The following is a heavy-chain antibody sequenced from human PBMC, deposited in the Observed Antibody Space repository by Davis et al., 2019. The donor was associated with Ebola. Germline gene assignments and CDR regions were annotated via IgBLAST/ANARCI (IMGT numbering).Heavy chain of an antibody. Sequence: ASVKVSCKASGYTFTSYYMHWVRQAPGQGLEWMGIINPSGGSTSYAQKFQGRVTMTRDTSTSTVYMELSSLRSEDTAVYYCAREVVGATNGYYYYGMDVWGQGTTVTVSS. D-gene: IGHD1-26*01. CDR1: GYTFTSYY. CDR3: AREVVGATNGYYYYGMDV. V-gene: IGHV1-46*01. J-gene: IGHJ6*02. CDR2: INPSGGST.